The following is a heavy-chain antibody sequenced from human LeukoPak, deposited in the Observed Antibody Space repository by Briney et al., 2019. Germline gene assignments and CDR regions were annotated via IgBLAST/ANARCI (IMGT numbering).Heavy chain of an antibody. J-gene: IGHJ4*02. Sequence: PGGSLRLSCAASGFTFSSYWMNWVRQAPGKGLVWVSRINSDGSSISYADSVKGRFTISRDNAQNSLYLQMNGLRVEDTAVYYCTRRLDDWGQGTLVTVSS. CDR3: TRRLDD. CDR1: GFTFSSYW. CDR2: INSDGSSI. V-gene: IGHV3-74*01. D-gene: IGHD3-16*01.